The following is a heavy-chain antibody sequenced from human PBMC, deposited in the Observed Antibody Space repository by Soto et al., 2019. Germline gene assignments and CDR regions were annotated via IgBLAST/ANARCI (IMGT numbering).Heavy chain of an antibody. D-gene: IGHD6-19*01. CDR2: ISAYNGNT. J-gene: IGHJ6*02. CDR1: GYTFTSYG. CDR3: ARDVGWLVRYYYYGMDV. Sequence: GASVQVSCKASGYTFTSYGISWVRQAPGQGLEWMGWISAYNGNTNYAQKLQGRVTMTTDTSTSTAYMELRSLRSDDTAVYYCARDVGWLVRYYYYGMDVWGQGTTVTVSS. V-gene: IGHV1-18*04.